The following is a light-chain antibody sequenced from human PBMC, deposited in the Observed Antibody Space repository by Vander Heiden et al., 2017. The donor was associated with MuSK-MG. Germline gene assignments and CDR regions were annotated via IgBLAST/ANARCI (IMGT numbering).Light chain of an antibody. V-gene: IGKV1-5*01. CDR1: QTISFW. Sequence: DIQMTQSPSTLSASVGDRVTITCRASQTISFWLAWYQQKPGKAPKLLIYDASLLESGVPLRFSGSRSGTEFTLTISSLQPDDFATYYCQQDMSYPVTFGQGTNLEIK. J-gene: IGKJ2*01. CDR2: DAS. CDR3: QQDMSYPVT.